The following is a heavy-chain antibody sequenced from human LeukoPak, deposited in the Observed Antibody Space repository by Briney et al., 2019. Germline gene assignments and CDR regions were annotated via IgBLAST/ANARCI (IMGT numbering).Heavy chain of an antibody. CDR2: ISAYNGNT. CDR1: GYTFTSYG. Sequence: GASVKVSCKASGYTFTSYGISWVRQAPGQGLEWMGWISAYNGNTNYAQKLQGRVTMTTGTSTSTAYMELRSLRSDDTAVYYCARRLSGLSYYYYYYGMDVWGQGTTVTVSS. J-gene: IGHJ6*02. V-gene: IGHV1-18*01. CDR3: ARRLSGLSYYYYYYGMDV. D-gene: IGHD3-9*01.